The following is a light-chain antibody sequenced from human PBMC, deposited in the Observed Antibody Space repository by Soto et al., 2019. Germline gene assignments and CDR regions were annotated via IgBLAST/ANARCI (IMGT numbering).Light chain of an antibody. CDR2: TTS. J-gene: IGKJ2*01. Sequence: DIQLTQSPSSLSASVGDRVTITCRASHSISTYLTWYQQKPGKAPSLLIYTTSSLQSGVPSRFSGSGSETDFTLTIGGLQPADVAIYYCQQSDSSPYTFGLGTKVQIK. CDR3: QQSDSSPYT. V-gene: IGKV1-39*01. CDR1: HSISTY.